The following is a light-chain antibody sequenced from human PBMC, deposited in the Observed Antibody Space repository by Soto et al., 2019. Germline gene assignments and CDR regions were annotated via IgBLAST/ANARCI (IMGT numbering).Light chain of an antibody. J-gene: IGKJ2*01. CDR2: GAS. CDR3: QQYDYWYT. V-gene: IGKV3-15*01. CDR1: QSVSTN. Sequence: EIVMTQSPATLSVSPGERATLSCRARQSVSTNLGWYQQRPGQAPRLLIYGASTRATGIPARFSGSGSGTEFTLTISSLQSEDFALYYCQQYDYWYTFGQGTKLEIE.